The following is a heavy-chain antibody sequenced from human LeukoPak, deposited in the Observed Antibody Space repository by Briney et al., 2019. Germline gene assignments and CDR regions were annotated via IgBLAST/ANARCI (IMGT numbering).Heavy chain of an antibody. D-gene: IGHD6-19*01. Sequence: GGSLRLSCAASGFTFSTYWMHWVRQAPGKGLMWVSHINVDGSGATYADSVKGRFTISRDNAKNTLYLHMNSLRAEDTAVYYCARATRIYSSGWYYSFDYWGQGTLVTVSS. V-gene: IGHV3-74*01. CDR2: INVDGSGA. J-gene: IGHJ4*02. CDR1: GFTFSTYW. CDR3: ARATRIYSSGWYYSFDY.